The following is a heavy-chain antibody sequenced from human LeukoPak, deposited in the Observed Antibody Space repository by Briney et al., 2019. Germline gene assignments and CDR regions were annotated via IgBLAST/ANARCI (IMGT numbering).Heavy chain of an antibody. J-gene: IGHJ4*02. CDR3: ARVTPRRAGPMYFGY. CDR2: IYYSGST. CDR1: GGSISSGDYY. Sequence: SQTLSLTCTVSGGSISSGDYYWSWIRQPPGKGLEWIGYIYYSGSTYYNPSLKSRVTISVDTSKNQFSLRLSSVTAADTAVYYCARVTPRRAGPMYFGYWGQGTLVTVSS. V-gene: IGHV4-30-4*08.